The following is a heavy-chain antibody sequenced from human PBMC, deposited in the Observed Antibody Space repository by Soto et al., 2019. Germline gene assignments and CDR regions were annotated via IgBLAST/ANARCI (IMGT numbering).Heavy chain of an antibody. Sequence: QVQLQESGPGLVRPSQTLSLTCTVSGGSINSRGYYWTWIRQHPGKGLEWIGNIYYSGSIPFNPSLKRRLTMLVHTSANQFSMKLTSVPAPDTAVYYCARQSESTGYFYGGVDTWCQGTRVTVSS. D-gene: IGHD3-9*01. CDR2: IYYSGSI. J-gene: IGHJ5*02. CDR3: ARQSESTGYFYGGVDT. V-gene: IGHV4-31*03. CDR1: GGSINSRGYY.